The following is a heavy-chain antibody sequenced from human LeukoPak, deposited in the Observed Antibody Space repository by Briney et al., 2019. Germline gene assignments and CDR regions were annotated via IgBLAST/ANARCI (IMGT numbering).Heavy chain of an antibody. D-gene: IGHD1-14*01. J-gene: IGHJ4*02. CDR3: TRYNNDHFDY. V-gene: IGHV3-33*08. CDR2: IAYDGSRA. Sequence: QSGGSLRLSCGGSGFAFSRYSMHWVRQTPGKGLEWVAVIAYDGSRAFYADSVKGRFTISRDNSKNTMSVQMDDLRAEDTAVYYCTRYNNDHFDYWGQGTLVTVSS. CDR1: GFAFSRYS.